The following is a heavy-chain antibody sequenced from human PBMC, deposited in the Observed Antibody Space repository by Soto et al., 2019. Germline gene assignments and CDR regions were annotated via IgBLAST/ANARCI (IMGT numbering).Heavy chain of an antibody. J-gene: IGHJ4*02. CDR1: GFTFSSYA. Sequence: GGSLRLSCAASGFTFSSYAMSWVRQAPGKGLEWVSAISGSGGSTYYADSVKGRFTISRDNSKNTLYLQMNSLRAEDTAVYYCAKPPYYYDSSGYYDYWGQGTLVTVSS. D-gene: IGHD3-22*01. CDR3: AKPPYYYDSSGYYDY. V-gene: IGHV3-23*01. CDR2: ISGSGGST.